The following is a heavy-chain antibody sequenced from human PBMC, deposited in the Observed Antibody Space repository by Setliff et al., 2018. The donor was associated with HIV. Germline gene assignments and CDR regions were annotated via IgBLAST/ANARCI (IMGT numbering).Heavy chain of an antibody. CDR3: ARTSGDAYNYEGTFDV. V-gene: IGHV1-69*05. CDR2: IIPIFKSA. J-gene: IGHJ3*01. D-gene: IGHD5-12*01. CDR1: GDTFNNYG. Sequence: SVKVSCKVSGDTFNNYGLNWVRQAPGQGLEWMGGIIPIFKSADYAQKFQGRVTITTDESTSTAYMDLSSLKSEDTAIYYCARTSGDAYNYEGTFDVWGQGTLVTVSS.